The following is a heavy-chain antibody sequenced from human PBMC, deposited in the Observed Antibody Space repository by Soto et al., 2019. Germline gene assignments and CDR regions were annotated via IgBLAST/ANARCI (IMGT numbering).Heavy chain of an antibody. CDR1: GVSVRSSSHD. D-gene: IGHD6-19*01. V-gene: IGHV4-39*01. CDR2: VYYSGRS. J-gene: IGHJ5*01. CDR3: ARHSGRFGIAGAGFDS. Sequence: LSEILSPTWTVLGVSVRSSSHDVGWIRQPPGKGLEWIGSVYYSGRSYYNPSLQSQATISVDTSKDQFSLLLRSVTATDTAVYYCARHSGRFGIAGAGFDSWGQGTRVTVSS.